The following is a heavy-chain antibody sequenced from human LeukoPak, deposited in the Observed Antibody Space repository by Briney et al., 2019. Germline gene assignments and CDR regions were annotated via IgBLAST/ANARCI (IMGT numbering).Heavy chain of an antibody. Sequence: SVKVSCKASGGTFSSYAISWVRQAPGQGLEWMGGIIPIFGTANYAQEFQGRVTITADESTSTAYMELSSLRSEDTAVYYCAREGDYGFDPWGQGTLVTVSS. J-gene: IGHJ5*02. D-gene: IGHD4-17*01. V-gene: IGHV1-69*01. CDR2: IIPIFGTA. CDR1: GGTFSSYA. CDR3: AREGDYGFDP.